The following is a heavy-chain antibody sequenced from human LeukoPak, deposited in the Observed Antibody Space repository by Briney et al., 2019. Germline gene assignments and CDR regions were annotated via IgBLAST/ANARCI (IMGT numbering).Heavy chain of an antibody. CDR2: ISTSSSYI. V-gene: IGHV3-21*01. CDR3: ARDLYSSSPSIYY. Sequence: PGGSLRLSCAASGFTFSNYRMNWVRQAPGKGLEWVSSISTSSSYIYYADSVKGRFTISRDNAKNSLYLQMNSLRAEDTAVYYCARDLYSSSPSIYYWGQGTLVTVSS. J-gene: IGHJ4*02. CDR1: GFTFSNYR. D-gene: IGHD6-13*01.